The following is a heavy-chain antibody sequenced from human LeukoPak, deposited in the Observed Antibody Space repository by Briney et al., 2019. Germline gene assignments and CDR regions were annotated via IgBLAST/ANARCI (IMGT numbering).Heavy chain of an antibody. V-gene: IGHV1-69*05. CDR2: IIPIFGTA. CDR3: AREVGHSYFDY. Sequence: SVKVSCKASGGTFSRYAISWVRQAPGQGLEWMGGIIPIFGTANYAQKFQGRVTIPTDESTSTAYMELSSMRSEDTAVYYCAREVGHSYFDYWGQGTLVTVSS. J-gene: IGHJ4*02. D-gene: IGHD1-26*01. CDR1: GGTFSRYA.